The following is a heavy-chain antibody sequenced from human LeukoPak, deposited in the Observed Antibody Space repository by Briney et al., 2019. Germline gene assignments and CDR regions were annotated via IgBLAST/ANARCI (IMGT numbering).Heavy chain of an antibody. CDR3: TRDAYGDYGFDY. D-gene: IGHD4-17*01. Sequence: GGSLRLSCAASGFTFSSYTMNWVRQPPGKGLEWVSSISGSSSKIYYADPVKGRFTISRDNAKDSLYLQMNSLRADDTAVYYCTRDAYGDYGFDYWGQGILVTVSS. CDR2: ISGSSSKI. CDR1: GFTFSSYT. J-gene: IGHJ4*02. V-gene: IGHV3-21*01.